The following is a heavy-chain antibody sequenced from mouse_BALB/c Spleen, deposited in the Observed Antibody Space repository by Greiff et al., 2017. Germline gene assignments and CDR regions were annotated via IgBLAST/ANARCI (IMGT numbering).Heavy chain of an antibody. J-gene: IGHJ2*01. CDR3: AKAYYGNYVDYYFDY. CDR1: GYSITSDYA. V-gene: IGHV3-2*02. D-gene: IGHD2-10*01. Sequence: EVMLVESGPGLVKPSQSLSLTCTVTGYSITSDYAWNWIRQFPGNKLEWMGYISYSGSTSYNPSLKSRISITRDTSKNQFFLQLNSVTTEDTATYYCAKAYYGNYVDYYFDYWGQGTTLTVSS. CDR2: ISYSGST.